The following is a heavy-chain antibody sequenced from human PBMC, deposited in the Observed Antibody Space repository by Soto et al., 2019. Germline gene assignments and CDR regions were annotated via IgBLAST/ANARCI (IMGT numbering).Heavy chain of an antibody. CDR2: IIPIFGTT. J-gene: IGHJ6*02. CDR1: GGTFSTYA. D-gene: IGHD3-3*01. V-gene: IGHV1-69*13. CDR3: ARDYGIIPKDYYFDMAV. Sequence: SVKVSCKASGGTFSTYAISWVRQAPGQGLEWMGGIIPIFGTTNYAQKFQGRVTITADASTSTAYMELSSLRSEDTAMYYCARDYGIIPKDYYFDMAVWGQGTTVTVSS.